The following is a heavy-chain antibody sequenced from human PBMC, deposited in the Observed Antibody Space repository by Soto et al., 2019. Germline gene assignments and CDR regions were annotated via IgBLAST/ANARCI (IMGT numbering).Heavy chain of an antibody. CDR3: ARRLLKTVACTGSVDY. D-gene: IGHD6-19*01. Sequence: GEYLKISCKGSGYSFTSYWLGCVRQMAGKGLEWIVLSYPGDSDTRYSPSFQGQVTISPDKSISTAYLQWSSLKASDTAMYYCARRLLKTVACTGSVDYWGQGSLVTVSS. CDR2: SYPGDSDT. V-gene: IGHV5-51*01. J-gene: IGHJ4*02. CDR1: GYSFTSYW.